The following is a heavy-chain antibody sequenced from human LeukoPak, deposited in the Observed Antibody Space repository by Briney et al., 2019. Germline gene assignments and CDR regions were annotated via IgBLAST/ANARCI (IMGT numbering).Heavy chain of an antibody. D-gene: IGHD6-13*01. CDR3: AKRMDGSSRSPVDY. J-gene: IGHJ4*02. V-gene: IGHV3-23*01. CDR1: GFTFSSYA. CDR2: ISGSGGST. Sequence: GGSLRLSCAASGFTFSSYAMSWVRQAPGEGLEWVSAISGSGGSTYYADSVKGRFTISRDNSKNTLYLQMNSLRAEDTAVYYCAKRMDGSSRSPVDYWGQGTLVTVSS.